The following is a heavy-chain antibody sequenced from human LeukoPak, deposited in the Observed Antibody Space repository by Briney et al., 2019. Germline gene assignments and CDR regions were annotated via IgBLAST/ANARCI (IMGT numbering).Heavy chain of an antibody. CDR3: ARHGPYSSSWYGGYFDY. D-gene: IGHD6-13*01. CDR2: IYYSGST. V-gene: IGHV4-59*08. J-gene: IGHJ4*02. Sequence: SETLSLTCTVSGGSISSYYWSWLRQPPGKGLEWIGYIYYSGSTNYNPSLKSRVTISVDTSKNQFSLKLSSVTAADTAVYYCARHGPYSSSWYGGYFDYWGQGTLVTVSP. CDR1: GGSISSYY.